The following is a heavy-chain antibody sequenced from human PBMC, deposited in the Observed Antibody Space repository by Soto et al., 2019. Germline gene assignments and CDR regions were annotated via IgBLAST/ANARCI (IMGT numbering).Heavy chain of an antibody. Sequence: SETLSLTYTVSGGSISSYYWSWIRQPPGKGLEWIGYIYYSGSTNYNPSLKSRVTISVDTSKNQFSLNLSSVTAADTAVYYCARERNSGGSCYWDYWGQGTLVNVS. CDR2: IYYSGST. D-gene: IGHD2-15*01. CDR1: GGSISSYY. V-gene: IGHV4-59*01. CDR3: ARERNSGGSCYWDY. J-gene: IGHJ4*02.